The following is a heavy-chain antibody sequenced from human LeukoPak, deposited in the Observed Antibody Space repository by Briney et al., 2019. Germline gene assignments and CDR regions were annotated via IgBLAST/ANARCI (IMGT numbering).Heavy chain of an antibody. V-gene: IGHV4-59*01. CDR1: GTSISSSY. CDR3: AKLASGGYYHHFDY. J-gene: IGHJ4*02. CDR2: IYYTGST. D-gene: IGHD3-22*01. Sequence: SETLSLTCTVSGTSISSSYRSWIRQPPGKGLEWIGYIYYTGSTNYNPSLKSRVTISFDTSKNQFSLKLISVTAADTAVFYCAKLASGGYYHHFDYWGQGALVTVSS.